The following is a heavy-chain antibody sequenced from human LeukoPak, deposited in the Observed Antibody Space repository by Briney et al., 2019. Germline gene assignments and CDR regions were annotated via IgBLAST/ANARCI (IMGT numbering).Heavy chain of an antibody. Sequence: GGSLRLSCAASGFTFSSYAMSWVRQAPGKGLEWVSDIRYSGGSTYYADSVKGRFTISRDNTKNTLYLQMNSLRAEDTDVYYCAKGGRASGSYYYFDYWGQGTLVTVSS. CDR2: IRYSGGST. CDR1: GFTFSSYA. J-gene: IGHJ4*02. D-gene: IGHD1-26*01. V-gene: IGHV3-23*01. CDR3: AKGGRASGSYYYFDY.